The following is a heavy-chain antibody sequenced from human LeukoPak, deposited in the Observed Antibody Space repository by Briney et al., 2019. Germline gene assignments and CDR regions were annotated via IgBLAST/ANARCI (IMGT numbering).Heavy chain of an antibody. D-gene: IGHD6-19*01. CDR1: GGSIGTYY. J-gene: IGHJ4*02. Sequence: SETLSLTCTVSGGSIGTYYWSWIRLPPGNGLEWIGYISHSGSTNYNPSLKSRVTISVDRSKNQFSLKLTSVTAEDTAVYYCARGRSGWSFEFDFWGQGTLVTVSS. V-gene: IGHV4-59*01. CDR2: ISHSGST. CDR3: ARGRSGWSFEFDF.